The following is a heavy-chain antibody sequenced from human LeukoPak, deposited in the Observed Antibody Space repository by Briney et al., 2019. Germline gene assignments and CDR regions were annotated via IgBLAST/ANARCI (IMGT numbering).Heavy chain of an antibody. Sequence: PSEALSLTCTVSGGSISSYYWSWIRQPPGKGLEWIGYIYYSGSTNYNPSLKSRVTISVDTSKNQFSLKLSSVTAADTAVYYRARGGTDRLGYCSSTSCPRGFDPWGQGTLVTVSS. D-gene: IGHD2-2*01. J-gene: IGHJ5*02. CDR1: GGSISSYY. CDR3: ARGGTDRLGYCSSTSCPRGFDP. V-gene: IGHV4-59*01. CDR2: IYYSGST.